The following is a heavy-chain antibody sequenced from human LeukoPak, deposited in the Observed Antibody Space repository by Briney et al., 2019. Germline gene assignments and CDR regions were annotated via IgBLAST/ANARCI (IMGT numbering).Heavy chain of an antibody. J-gene: IGHJ5*02. CDR3: ARDSCDGVTCYNWFDP. Sequence: GASVKVSCKASGYTLTGYYMHWVRQAPGQGLEWMGWINPNSGGTNYAQKFQGRVTMTRDTSISAAYMELSSLRSDDTAMYYCARDSCDGVTCYNWFDPWGQGTLVTVSS. CDR1: GYTLTGYY. V-gene: IGHV1-2*02. CDR2: INPNSGGT. D-gene: IGHD4-17*01.